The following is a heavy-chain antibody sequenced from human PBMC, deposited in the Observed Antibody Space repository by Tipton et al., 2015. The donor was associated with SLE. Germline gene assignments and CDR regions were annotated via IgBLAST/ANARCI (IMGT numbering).Heavy chain of an antibody. D-gene: IGHD5-24*01. CDR2: IYYSGNT. J-gene: IGHJ3*01. V-gene: IGHV4-39*07. Sequence: TLSLTCAVSGGSISSSSYYWGWIRQPPGKGLEWIGSIYYSGNTYYNPSLKSRVTISVDTSKNQFSLRLNSVTAVDTAMYYCARPLDGYNYWEAFDLWGQGTMVTVSS. CDR1: GGSISSSSYY. CDR3: ARPLDGYNYWEAFDL.